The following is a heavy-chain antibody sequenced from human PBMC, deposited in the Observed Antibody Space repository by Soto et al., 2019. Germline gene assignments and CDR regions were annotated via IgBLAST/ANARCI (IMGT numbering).Heavy chain of an antibody. CDR1: GFTFSSYA. J-gene: IGHJ6*02. Sequence: SLSLSCAASGFTFSSYAMHWVRQAPGKGLEWVAVISYDGSNKYYADSVKGRFTISRDNSKNTLYLQMKSLRAEDTAVYYCARHHSDFWSGYYNGMDVWGQGTTVTVYS. CDR3: ARHHSDFWSGYYNGMDV. D-gene: IGHD3-3*01. CDR2: ISYDGSNK. V-gene: IGHV3-30-3*01.